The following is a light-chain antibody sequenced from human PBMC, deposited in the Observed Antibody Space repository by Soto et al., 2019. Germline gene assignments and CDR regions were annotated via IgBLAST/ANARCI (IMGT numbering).Light chain of an antibody. Sequence: AIQMTQSPSSLSASVGDRVAITCRASQGIRNDLKGYQQKPGKAPKLLIYAASTLQSGVPSRFSGSGSGTDFTLTISSLQPEDFATYYCLQDYNYPWTFGQGTKVEI. J-gene: IGKJ1*01. CDR3: LQDYNYPWT. CDR2: AAS. V-gene: IGKV1-6*01. CDR1: QGIRND.